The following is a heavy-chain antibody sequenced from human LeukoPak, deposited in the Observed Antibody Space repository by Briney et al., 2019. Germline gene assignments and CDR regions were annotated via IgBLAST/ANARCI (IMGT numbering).Heavy chain of an antibody. CDR1: GGTFSSYA. J-gene: IGHJ6*03. V-gene: IGHV1-69*05. CDR3: ARDQIVPNRGGYYYMDV. Sequence: SVKVSCKASGGTFSSYAISWVRQAPGQGLEWMGGIIPIFGTANYAQKFQGRVTITTDESTSTAYMELSSLRSEDTAVYYCARDQIVPNRGGYYYMDVWGKGTTVTVSS. CDR2: IIPIFGTA. D-gene: IGHD2-2*01.